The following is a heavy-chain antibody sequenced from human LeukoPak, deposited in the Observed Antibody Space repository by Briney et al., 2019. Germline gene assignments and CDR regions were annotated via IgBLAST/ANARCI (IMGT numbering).Heavy chain of an antibody. J-gene: IGHJ4*02. Sequence: PGGSLRLSCAASGFTVSSNYMSWVRQAPGKGLEWVSVIYSGGSTYYADSVKGRFTISRDNSKNTLYLQMNSLRAEDTAVYYCAKAYPIVVVVAYFDYWGQGTLVTVSS. V-gene: IGHV3-66*01. D-gene: IGHD2-15*01. CDR2: IYSGGST. CDR1: GFTVSSNY. CDR3: AKAYPIVVVVAYFDY.